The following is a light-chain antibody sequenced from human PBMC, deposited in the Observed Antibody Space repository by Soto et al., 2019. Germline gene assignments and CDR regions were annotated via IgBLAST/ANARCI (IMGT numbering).Light chain of an antibody. CDR3: QAWDSRTVV. CDR1: KLGDKY. V-gene: IGLV3-1*01. CDR2: QDS. J-gene: IGLJ2*01. Sequence: SYEQTQPPSVSVSPGQKASNTCSGDKLGDKYACWYQQKPGQSPVLVIYQDSKRPSGIPERFSGSNSGNTATLTISGTQAMDEADYYCQAWDSRTVVFGGGTKLTVL.